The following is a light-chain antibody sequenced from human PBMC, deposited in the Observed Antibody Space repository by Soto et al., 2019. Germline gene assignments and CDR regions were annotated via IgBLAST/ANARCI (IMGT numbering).Light chain of an antibody. J-gene: IGLJ2*01. Sequence: QSVLTQPASVSGSPGQSITSSCTGTSSDVGGYNYVSWYQQHPGKAPKLMIYEVSNRPSGVSNRFSGSKSGNTASLTISGLQAEDEADYYCSSYTSSSTLCVVFGGGTKLTVL. CDR2: EVS. CDR1: SSDVGGYNY. CDR3: SSYTSSSTLCVV. V-gene: IGLV2-14*01.